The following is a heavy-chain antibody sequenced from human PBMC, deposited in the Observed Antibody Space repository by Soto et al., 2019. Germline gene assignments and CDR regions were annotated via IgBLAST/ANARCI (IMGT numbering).Heavy chain of an antibody. V-gene: IGHV1-69*02. D-gene: IGHD2-2*01. CDR1: GGTFSSYT. CDR2: IIPILGIA. CDR3: AVPRLGYCSSTSCSFDY. J-gene: IGHJ4*02. Sequence: ASVKVSCKASGGTFSSYTISWVRQAPGQGLEWMGRIIPILGIANYAQKFQGRVTITADKSTSTAYMELSSLGSEDTAVYYCAVPRLGYCSSTSCSFDYWGQGTLVTVSS.